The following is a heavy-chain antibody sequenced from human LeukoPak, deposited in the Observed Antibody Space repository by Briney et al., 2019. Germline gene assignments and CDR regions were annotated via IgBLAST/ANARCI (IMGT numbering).Heavy chain of an antibody. CDR2: IYYSGST. D-gene: IGHD2-2*03. Sequence: SETLSLTCTVSGGSISSGDYYWSWIRQPPGKGLEWIGYIYYSGSTYYNPSLKSRVTISVDTSKNQFSLKLSSVTAADTAVYYCARDRGYCGSTSCNNWFDPWGQGTLVTVSS. J-gene: IGHJ5*02. CDR1: GGSISSGDYY. V-gene: IGHV4-30-4*01. CDR3: ARDRGYCGSTSCNNWFDP.